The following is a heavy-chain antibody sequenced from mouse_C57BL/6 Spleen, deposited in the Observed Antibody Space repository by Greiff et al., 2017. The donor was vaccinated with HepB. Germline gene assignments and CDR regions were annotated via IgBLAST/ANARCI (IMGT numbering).Heavy chain of an antibody. Sequence: QVQLQQPGAELVKPGASVKLSCKASGYTFTSYWMQWVKQRPGQGLEWIGEIDPSDSYTNYNQKFKGKATLTVDTSSSTAYMQLSSLTSEDSAVYYCARNDSSGYVRYFDYWGQGTTLTVSS. CDR2: IDPSDSYT. J-gene: IGHJ2*01. CDR3: ARNDSSGYVRYFDY. D-gene: IGHD3-2*02. V-gene: IGHV1-50*01. CDR1: GYTFTSYW.